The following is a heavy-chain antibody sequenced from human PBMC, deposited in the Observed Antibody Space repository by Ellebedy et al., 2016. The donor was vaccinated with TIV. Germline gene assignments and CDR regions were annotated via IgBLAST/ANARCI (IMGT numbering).Heavy chain of an antibody. CDR1: GFTFSNYW. Sequence: GESLKISCAASGFTFSNYWIHWVRQAPGKGLVWLSRINRDGSSANYADSVKGRFSISRDNSKNTLYLQMNSLRAEDTAVYYCARGGRDQWLIDYWGQGTLVTVSS. CDR3: ARGGRDQWLIDY. CDR2: INRDGSSA. J-gene: IGHJ4*02. V-gene: IGHV3-74*01. D-gene: IGHD6-19*01.